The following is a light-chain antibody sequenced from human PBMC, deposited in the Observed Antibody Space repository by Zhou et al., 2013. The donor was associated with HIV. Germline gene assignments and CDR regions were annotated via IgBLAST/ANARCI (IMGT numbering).Light chain of an antibody. CDR3: QQSYSPXLT. J-gene: IGKJ4*01. CDR2: TAS. V-gene: IGKV1-39*01. CDR1: QSISSY. Sequence: DIQMTQSPSSLSASVGDRVTITCRASQSISSYLNWYQQKPGKAPKLLIYTASSLQSGVPSRFSGSGSGTDFTLTISSLQPEDFATYFCQQSYSPXLT.